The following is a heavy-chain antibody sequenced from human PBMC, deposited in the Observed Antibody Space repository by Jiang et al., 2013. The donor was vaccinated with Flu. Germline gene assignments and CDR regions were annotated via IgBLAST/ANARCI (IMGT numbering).Heavy chain of an antibody. Sequence: LTCAISGDSVSSNSAAWNWIRQSPSRGLEWLGRTYYRSKWYNDYAVSVKSRITINPDTSKNQFSLQLNSVTPEDTAVYYCARDAWIWDCGGDCYTNYFDYWGQGTLVTVSS. V-gene: IGHV6-1*01. CDR2: TYYRSKWYN. CDR3: ARDAWIWDCGGDCYTNYFDY. J-gene: IGHJ4*02. CDR1: GDSVSSNSAA. D-gene: IGHD2-21*02.